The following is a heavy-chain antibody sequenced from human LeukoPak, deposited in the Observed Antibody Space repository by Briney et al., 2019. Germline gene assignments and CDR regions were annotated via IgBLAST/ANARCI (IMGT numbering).Heavy chain of an antibody. Sequence: GASVKVSCKASVGTFSSYAISWVRQACGQGLEWRGGCAPIFGTANLARKSQSRVTFTADESTSTANMELSSLRSEDTAVYYCAKASIGGSYLFDYWGQGTLVTVSS. J-gene: IGHJ4*02. D-gene: IGHD1-26*01. V-gene: IGHV1-69*01. CDR1: VGTFSSYA. CDR2: CAPIFGTA. CDR3: AKASIGGSYLFDY.